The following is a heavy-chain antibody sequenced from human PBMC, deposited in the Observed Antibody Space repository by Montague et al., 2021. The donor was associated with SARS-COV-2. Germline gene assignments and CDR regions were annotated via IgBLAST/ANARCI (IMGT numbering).Heavy chain of an antibody. CDR1: GGSIRNYY. CDR2: IYDSGNV. Sequence: SETLSLTCAVSGGSIRNYYWSWIRQPPGRGLEWIAYIYDSGNVDYNPSLKSRVTILVDTSKNQFSLKLSSVTAAETAVYYCAAQTDYYYYSLDVWGQGTTATVS. CDR3: AAQTDYYYYSLDV. V-gene: IGHV4-59*08. J-gene: IGHJ6*02.